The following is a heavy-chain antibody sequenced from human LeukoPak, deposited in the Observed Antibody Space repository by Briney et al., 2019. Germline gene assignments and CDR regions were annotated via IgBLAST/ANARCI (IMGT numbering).Heavy chain of an antibody. CDR1: GGSISSSSYY. CDR3: ARDPRYSSGNDY. V-gene: IGHV4-39*07. Sequence: SETLSLTCTVSGGSISSSSYYWGWIRQPPGKGLEWIGSIYYSGSTYYNPSLKSRVTISVDTSKNQFSLKLGSVTAADTAVYYCARDPRYSSGNDYWGQGTLVTVSS. J-gene: IGHJ4*02. D-gene: IGHD6-19*01. CDR2: IYYSGST.